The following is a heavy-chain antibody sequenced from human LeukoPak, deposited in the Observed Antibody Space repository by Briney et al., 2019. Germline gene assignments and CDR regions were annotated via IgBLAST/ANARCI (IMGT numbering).Heavy chain of an antibody. CDR1: GYSFTSCW. D-gene: IGHD4-23*01. CDR3: ARHGGTTVVTPGAFDY. J-gene: IGHJ4*02. CDR2: IYPGDSDT. V-gene: IGHV5-51*01. Sequence: GESLKISCKGSGYSFTSCWIGWVRQMPGKGLEWMGIIYPGDSDTRYSPSFQGQVTISADKSISTAYLQWSSLKASDTAMYYCARHGGTTVVTPGAFDYWGQGTLVTVSS.